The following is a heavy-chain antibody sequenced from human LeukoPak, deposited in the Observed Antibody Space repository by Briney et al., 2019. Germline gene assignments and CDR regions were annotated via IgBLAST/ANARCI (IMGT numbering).Heavy chain of an antibody. Sequence: GGSLRLSCAASGFTFSSYGMHWVRQAPGKGLEWVAVIWYDGSNKYYADSVKGRFTISRDNSKNTLYLQMNSLRAEDTAVYYCARPYYYDSSGYPGLYYGMDVWGQGTTVTVSS. CDR3: ARPYYYDSSGYPGLYYGMDV. D-gene: IGHD3-22*01. J-gene: IGHJ6*02. V-gene: IGHV3-30*19. CDR2: IWYDGSNK. CDR1: GFTFSSYG.